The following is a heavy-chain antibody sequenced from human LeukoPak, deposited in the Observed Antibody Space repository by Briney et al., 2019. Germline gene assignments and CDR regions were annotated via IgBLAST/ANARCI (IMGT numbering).Heavy chain of an antibody. V-gene: IGHV4-59*01. CDR3: ARVNRLWFGESRAFDI. CDR1: GGSISSYY. CDR2: TYYSGST. D-gene: IGHD3-10*01. J-gene: IGHJ3*02. Sequence: PSETLSLTCTVAGGSISSYYWSWIGQPPGKGLEWIGYTYYSGSTNYHPSLRSGVTISVDTSRNQFPLKRSSGTAADTAVYYCARVNRLWFGESRAFDIWGKGTMVTVSS.